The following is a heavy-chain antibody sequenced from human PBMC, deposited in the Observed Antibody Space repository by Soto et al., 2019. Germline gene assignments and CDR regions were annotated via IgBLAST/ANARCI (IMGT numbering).Heavy chain of an antibody. CDR3: ARVPSYSTLDY. D-gene: IGHD2-21*01. V-gene: IGHV1-18*04. CDR1: GYTFTSYG. CDR2: ISAYNGDT. J-gene: IGHJ4*02. Sequence: QVQLLQSGAEVKQPGASVNVSCKASGYTFTSYGVSWVRQAPGQGLEWMGWISAYNGDTKYSQKFQGRISLTTDTYTRTAYMELRSLRSDDTAVYYCARVPSYSTLDYWGQGTLVTVSS.